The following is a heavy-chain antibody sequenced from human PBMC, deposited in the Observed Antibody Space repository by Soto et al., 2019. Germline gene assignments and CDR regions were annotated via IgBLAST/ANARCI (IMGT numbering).Heavy chain of an antibody. V-gene: IGHV3-30*18. D-gene: IGHD2-2*01. CDR1: GFTFSSYG. J-gene: IGHJ4*02. Sequence: PGGSLRLSCAASGFTFSSYGMHWVRQAPGKGLEWVAVISYDGSNKYYADSVKGRFTISRDNSKNTLYLQMNSLRAEDTAVYYCAKDYCSSTRCYLAYWGQGTLVTVSS. CDR2: ISYDGSNK. CDR3: AKDYCSSTRCYLAY.